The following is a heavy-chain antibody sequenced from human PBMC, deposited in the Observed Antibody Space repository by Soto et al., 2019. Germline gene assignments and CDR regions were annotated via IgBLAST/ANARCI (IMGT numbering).Heavy chain of an antibody. CDR3: ARGVTAGVDY. CDR2: MQPSSGRT. V-gene: IGHV1-8*01. D-gene: IGHD1-26*01. J-gene: IGHJ4*01. CDR1: GYSFTSLD. Sequence: QVQLVQSGAEVREPGASVKVSCKASGYSFTSLDINWVRQTTGQGLEWMGWMQPSSGRTGYAQKFQGRVTMTRDTSINTAYMELSSLTSDDTAFYYCARGVTAGVDYWGHGTLVTVSS.